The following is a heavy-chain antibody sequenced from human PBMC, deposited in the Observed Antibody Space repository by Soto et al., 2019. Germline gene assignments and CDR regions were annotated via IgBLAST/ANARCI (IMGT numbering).Heavy chain of an antibody. CDR2: IQYSGDT. CDR3: ARFYYYYGMDV. CDR1: GGSVGSGTYY. J-gene: IGHJ6*02. Sequence: SETLSLTCIVSGGSVGSGTYYWSWIRQPPGNALEWIGYIQYSGDTNYNSSLKSRVTISVDMSRNRFSLKLSSVTAADTAVYYCARFYYYYGMDVWGQGTTVTVSS. V-gene: IGHV4-61*01.